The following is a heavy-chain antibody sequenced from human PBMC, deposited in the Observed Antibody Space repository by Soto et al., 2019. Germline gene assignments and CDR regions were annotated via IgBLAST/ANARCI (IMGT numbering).Heavy chain of an antibody. CDR3: AKGSIEYSASVDN. CDR2: ISARGGSS. CDR1: GFSFSSYA. Sequence: DVQLLESGGGLVQPEGSLRLSCAASGFSFSSYAMVWVRQAPGKGLEWVAVISARGGSSYFADSVKGQFTLSRDNSKNVLSLEMNSLRAEDTAIYFCAKGSIEYSASVDNWGQGTLVVVSS. D-gene: IGHD5-12*01. J-gene: IGHJ4*02. V-gene: IGHV3-23*01.